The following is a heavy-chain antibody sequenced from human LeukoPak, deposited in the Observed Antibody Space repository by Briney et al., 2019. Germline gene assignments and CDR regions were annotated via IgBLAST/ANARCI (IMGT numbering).Heavy chain of an antibody. V-gene: IGHV4-4*07. CDR2: IYTSGST. Sequence: SETLSLTCTASGGSISSHYWSWIRQPAGKGLEWIGRIYTSGSTNYNPSLKSRVTMSVDTSKNQFSLKLSSVTAADTAVYYCARGTPTPYDFWSGYYPYYFDYWGQGTLVTVSS. J-gene: IGHJ4*02. CDR1: GGSISSHY. CDR3: ARGTPTPYDFWSGYYPYYFDY. D-gene: IGHD3-3*01.